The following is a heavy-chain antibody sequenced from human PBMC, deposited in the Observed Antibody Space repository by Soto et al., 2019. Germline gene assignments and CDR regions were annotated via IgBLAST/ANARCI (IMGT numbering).Heavy chain of an antibody. V-gene: IGHV1-3*01. CDR2: INAGNGNT. Sequence: ASVKVSCKASGYTFTSYAMHWVRQAPGQRLEWMGWINAGNGNTKYSQKFQGRVTITRDTSASTAYMELSSLRSEDTAVYYCARDVKAAARDYYSYGMDVWGQGTTVTVSS. D-gene: IGHD6-13*01. J-gene: IGHJ6*02. CDR1: GYTFTSYA. CDR3: ARDVKAAARDYYSYGMDV.